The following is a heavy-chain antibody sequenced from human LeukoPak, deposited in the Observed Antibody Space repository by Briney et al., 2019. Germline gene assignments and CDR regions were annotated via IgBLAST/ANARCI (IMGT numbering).Heavy chain of an antibody. Sequence: ASVKVSCKASGYTFTSYGISWVRQAPGQGLEWMGWISAYNGNTNYAQKLQGRVTMTTDTSTSTAYMELRSLRSDDTAVYYCARVTGYYYDSSGYYHAFDIWGQGTMVTVSS. CDR1: GYTFTSYG. D-gene: IGHD3-22*01. CDR2: ISAYNGNT. CDR3: ARVTGYYYDSSGYYHAFDI. J-gene: IGHJ3*02. V-gene: IGHV1-18*01.